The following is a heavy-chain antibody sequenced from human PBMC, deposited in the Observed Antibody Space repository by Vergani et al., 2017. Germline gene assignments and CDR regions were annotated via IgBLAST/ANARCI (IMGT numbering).Heavy chain of an antibody. V-gene: IGHV4-38-2*01. CDR1: GYSISSGYH. D-gene: IGHD2-2*02. J-gene: IGHJ5*02. CDR3: ARREYCSSTSCYSFWFDP. CDR2: IYHSGST. Sequence: QVQLQESGPGLVKPSETLSLTCAVSGYSISSGYHWGWIRQPPGKGLEWSGSIYHSGSTYYNPSLKSRVTISVDTSKNQFSLKLSSVTAADTAVYYCARREYCSSTSCYSFWFDPWGQGTLVTVSS.